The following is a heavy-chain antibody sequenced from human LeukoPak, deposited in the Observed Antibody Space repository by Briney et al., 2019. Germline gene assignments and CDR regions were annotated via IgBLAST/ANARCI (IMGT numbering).Heavy chain of an antibody. CDR1: GLTFSSYA. CDR3: AKYYDSRINRAFDI. D-gene: IGHD3-22*01. V-gene: IGHV3-23*01. Sequence: GGSLRLSCAASGLTFSSYAMSWVRQAPGKGLEWVSAISGSGGNTYYADSVKGRFTISRDNSKNTLYLQMNSLRAEDTAVYYCAKYYDSRINRAFDIWGQGTMVTVSS. CDR2: ISGSGGNT. J-gene: IGHJ3*02.